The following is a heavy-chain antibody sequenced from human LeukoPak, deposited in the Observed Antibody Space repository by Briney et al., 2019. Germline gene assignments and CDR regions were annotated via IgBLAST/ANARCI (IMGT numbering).Heavy chain of an antibody. J-gene: IGHJ4*02. V-gene: IGHV1-69*04. CDR3: ATTNDSRELMQGDS. CDR1: AGTFSHYA. D-gene: IGHD3-10*01. CDR2: IMPILDIT. Sequence: GASVTVCCKASAGTFSHYAISWVRHPPGQGLELMGRIMPILDITHYAQKFQGRVTISADKSTSTAYMDLSGLRSEDTAVYYCATTNDSRELMQGDSWGQGTLVTVPS.